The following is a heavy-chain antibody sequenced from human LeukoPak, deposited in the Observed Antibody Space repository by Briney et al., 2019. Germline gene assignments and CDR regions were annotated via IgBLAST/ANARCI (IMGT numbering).Heavy chain of an antibody. CDR1: GYTFTSYY. D-gene: IGHD6-19*01. CDR3: ARSIAVAGIGTDY. V-gene: IGHV1-46*01. J-gene: IGHJ4*02. CDR2: INPSGGST. Sequence: ASEKVSCTASGYTFTSYYMHCVRHAPRHGLEWVGIINPSGGSTTYEQKSQGRVTMTRDTSTSTGYMELSTLRSEDAALYYSARSIAVAGIGTDYWGQGTLVTVSS.